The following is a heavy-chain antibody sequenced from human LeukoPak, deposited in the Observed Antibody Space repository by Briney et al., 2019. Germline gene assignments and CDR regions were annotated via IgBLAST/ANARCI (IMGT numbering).Heavy chain of an antibody. CDR2: ISGRGDST. D-gene: IGHD5-12*01. CDR1: GFTFSSYA. V-gene: IGHV3-23*01. Sequence: PGGSLRLSCEASGFTFSSYAMSWVRQAPGKGLEWVSVISGRGDSTYYADSVEGRCTISRDNSKDALYLQMSSLRAEDTAVYYCARVGYSGYDYDYWGQGALVTVSS. CDR3: ARVGYSGYDYDY. J-gene: IGHJ4*02.